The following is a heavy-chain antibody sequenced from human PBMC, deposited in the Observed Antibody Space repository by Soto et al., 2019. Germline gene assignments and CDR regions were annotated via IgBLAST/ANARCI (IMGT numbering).Heavy chain of an antibody. V-gene: IGHV3-23*01. D-gene: IGHD3-10*01. Sequence: LRLSCAASGFTFSSYAMSWVRQAPGKGLEWVSAISGSGGSTYYADSVKGRFTISRDNSKNTLYLQMNSLRAEDTAVYYCAKDPPGEGYYYYGMDVWGQGTTVTVSS. CDR3: AKDPPGEGYYYYGMDV. CDR2: ISGSGGST. CDR1: GFTFSSYA. J-gene: IGHJ6*02.